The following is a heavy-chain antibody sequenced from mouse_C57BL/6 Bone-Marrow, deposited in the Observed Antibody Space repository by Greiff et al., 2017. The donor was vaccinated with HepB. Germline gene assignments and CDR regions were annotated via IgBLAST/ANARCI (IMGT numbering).Heavy chain of an antibody. D-gene: IGHD2-4*01. Sequence: QVQLQQPGAELVKPGASVKMSCKASGYTFTSYWITWVKQRPGQGLEWIGDIYPGSGSTNYNEKFKSKATLTVDTSSSTAYMQLSSLTSDDSAVYYCARRGLRLVLYAMDYWGPGTPVPVSS. CDR1: GYTFTSYW. CDR3: ARRGLRLVLYAMDY. V-gene: IGHV1-55*01. CDR2: IYPGSGST. J-gene: IGHJ4*01.